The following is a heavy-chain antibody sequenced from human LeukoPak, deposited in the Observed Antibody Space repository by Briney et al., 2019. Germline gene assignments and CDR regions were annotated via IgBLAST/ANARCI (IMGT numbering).Heavy chain of an antibody. Sequence: SVKVSCKASGGTFSSYAISWVRQAPGQGLEWMGGIIPTFGTANYAQKFQGRVTITADESTSTAYMELSSLRSEDTAVYYCAADYYDSSGYYCFDYWGQGTLVTVSS. CDR2: IIPTFGTA. CDR1: GGTFSSYA. CDR3: AADYYDSSGYYCFDY. V-gene: IGHV1-69*13. D-gene: IGHD3-22*01. J-gene: IGHJ4*02.